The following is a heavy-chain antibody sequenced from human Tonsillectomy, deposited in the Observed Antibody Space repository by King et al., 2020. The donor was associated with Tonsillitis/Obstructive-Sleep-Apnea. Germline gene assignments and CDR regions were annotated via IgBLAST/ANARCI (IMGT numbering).Heavy chain of an antibody. CDR2: IYYSGST. D-gene: IGHD2-8*01. J-gene: IGHJ3*02. Sequence: VQLQESGPGLVKPSETLSLTCTVSGGSISSSYWSWIRQPPGKGLEWIGYIYYSGSTNYNPSLKSRVTISVDTSKNQFSLRLSSVTAADTAVYYCGRDMVLEAGGDAFDIWGQGTMVTVSS. CDR3: GRDMVLEAGGDAFDI. CDR1: GGSISSSY. V-gene: IGHV4-59*01.